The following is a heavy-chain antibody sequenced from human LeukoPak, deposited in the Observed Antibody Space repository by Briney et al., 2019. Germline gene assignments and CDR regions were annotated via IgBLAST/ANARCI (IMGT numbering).Heavy chain of an antibody. V-gene: IGHV1-46*01. Sequence: ASVKVSCKASGYTFTGYYMHWVRQAPGQGLEWMGIINPSGGSTSYAQKFQGRVTMTRDTSTSTVYMELSSLRSEDTAVYYCARSSGTYYYDSSGPIWGQGTLVTVSS. D-gene: IGHD3-22*01. CDR1: GYTFTGYY. CDR3: ARSSGTYYYDSSGPI. CDR2: INPSGGST. J-gene: IGHJ4*02.